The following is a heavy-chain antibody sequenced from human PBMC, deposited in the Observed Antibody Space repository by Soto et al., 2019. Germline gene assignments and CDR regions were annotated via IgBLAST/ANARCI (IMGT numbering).Heavy chain of an antibody. Sequence: GSLRLSCAASGFTFRRCWMHWVCQAPGKGLVWVSRTNGDGRSTDYADPVKRRFSISRDNAKNTLYLQMNSLRAEDTAVYYSARDPDYENERDVFDIWGQGTMVTVSS. D-gene: IGHD4-17*01. CDR1: GFTFRRCW. J-gene: IGHJ3*02. CDR2: TNGDGRST. CDR3: ARDPDYENERDVFDI. V-gene: IGHV3-74*01.